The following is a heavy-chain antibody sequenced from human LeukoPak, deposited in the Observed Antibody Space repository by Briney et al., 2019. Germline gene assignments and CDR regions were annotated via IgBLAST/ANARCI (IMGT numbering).Heavy chain of an antibody. Sequence: SETLYLTCTVSGGSISSYYWSWIRQPAGKGLEWIGRIYTSGSTNYNPSLKSRVTMSVDTSKNQFSLKLSSVTAADTAVYYCARSSVVGWANYYYGMDVWGQGTTVTVSS. CDR2: IYTSGST. CDR1: GGSISSYY. D-gene: IGHD5-12*01. CDR3: ARSSVVGWANYYYGMDV. V-gene: IGHV4-4*07. J-gene: IGHJ6*02.